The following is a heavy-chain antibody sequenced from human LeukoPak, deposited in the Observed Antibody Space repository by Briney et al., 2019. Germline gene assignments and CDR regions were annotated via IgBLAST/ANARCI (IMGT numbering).Heavy chain of an antibody. V-gene: IGHV4-39*07. D-gene: IGHD2-8*01. CDR2: IFYNGNSYYSGYT. J-gene: IGHJ6*03. Sequence: SETLSLTCSVSGGSISSNDYYWGWIRQPPGKGPEWIGSIFYNGNSYYSGYTYYNPSLKSRVTISVDTSKNQFSLELTSVTAADTAMYHCVRDRPKIVLLQNPEEEHYMDVWGKGTTVTVSS. CDR3: VRDRPKIVLLQNPEEEHYMDV. CDR1: GGSISSNDYY.